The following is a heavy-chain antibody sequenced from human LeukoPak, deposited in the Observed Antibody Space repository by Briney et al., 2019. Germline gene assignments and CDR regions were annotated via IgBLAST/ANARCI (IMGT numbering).Heavy chain of an antibody. J-gene: IGHJ4*02. D-gene: IGHD2-21*01. Sequence: GGSLRLSCVASGFTFSSYAMSWVRQAPGKGLEWVSVISGSGDSTYYADSVRGRFTISRDNSKNTLYLQMNSLRAEDTAIYYCARRLAQTQGFDYWGQGTLVTVSS. CDR2: ISGSGDST. V-gene: IGHV3-23*01. CDR1: GFTFSSYA. CDR3: ARRLAQTQGFDY.